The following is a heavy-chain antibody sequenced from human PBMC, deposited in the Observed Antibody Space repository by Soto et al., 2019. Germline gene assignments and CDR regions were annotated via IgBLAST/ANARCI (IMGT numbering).Heavy chain of an antibody. V-gene: IGHV3-33*01. J-gene: IGHJ4*02. D-gene: IGHD1-26*01. CDR3: ARAESGSFGYFDY. CDR2: IWYDGSNK. Sequence: LRRSGEGSGVTFTSDVMHWVRQAPGKGLEWGAVIWYDGSNKYYADSVKGRFTISRDNSKNTLYLQMNSLRAEDTAVYYCARAESGSFGYFDYSGQGTRVTVSS. CDR1: GVTFTSDV.